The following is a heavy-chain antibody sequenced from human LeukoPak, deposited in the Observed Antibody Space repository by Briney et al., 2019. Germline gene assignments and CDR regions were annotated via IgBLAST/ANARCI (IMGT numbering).Heavy chain of an antibody. J-gene: IGHJ4*02. CDR3: ASGYQRSLDY. V-gene: IGHV3-53*01. CDR2: IYSGGRT. CDR1: GFSVSTNY. D-gene: IGHD2-2*01. Sequence: GGSLRLSCAASGFSVSTNYMSWVRQAPGKGLEWVSFIYSGGRTDYADSVKGRFTISRDNSKNTLYLQMNSLRVEDTAVYYCASGYQRSLDYWGQGTLVTVSS.